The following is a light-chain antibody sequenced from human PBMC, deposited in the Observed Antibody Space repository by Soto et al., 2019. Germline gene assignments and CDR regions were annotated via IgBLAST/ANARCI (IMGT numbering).Light chain of an antibody. V-gene: IGKV3-15*01. J-gene: IGKJ4*01. CDR2: ATS. Sequence: EIVLTQSPATLSVSPGERATLSCRASQSVGNNFAWYQQKPGHAPRLLIFATSTRATAVPARLSGSGSGTEFTLTISSLQSEDFAVYYCQQYGDWPLTFGGGAKVEIE. CDR1: QSVGNN. CDR3: QQYGDWPLT.